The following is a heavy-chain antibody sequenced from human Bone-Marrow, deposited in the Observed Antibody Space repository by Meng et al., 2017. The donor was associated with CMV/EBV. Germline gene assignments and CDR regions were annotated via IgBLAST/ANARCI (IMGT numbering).Heavy chain of an antibody. Sequence: GESLKISCVASGFTFSRHWMSWVRQAPGKGLEWVANIKQDGSEKYYVDSVKGRFTISRDNAKNSLYLQMDSLRAEDTAVYYCARNYNFWSVTGGYFYYGLDVCGQGTTVTVSS. D-gene: IGHD3-3*01. CDR3: ARNYNFWSVTGGYFYYGLDV. CDR2: IKQDGSEK. V-gene: IGHV3-7*01. J-gene: IGHJ6*02. CDR1: GFTFSRHW.